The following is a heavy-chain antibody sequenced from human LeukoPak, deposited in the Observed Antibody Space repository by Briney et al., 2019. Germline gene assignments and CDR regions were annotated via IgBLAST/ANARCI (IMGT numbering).Heavy chain of an antibody. J-gene: IGHJ4*02. CDR3: ARVRGGIIDY. CDR1: GYTFTSYY. CDR2: NNPNGGTT. V-gene: IGHV1-46*01. Sequence: GASVKVSCKASGYTFTSYYMHWVRQAPGQGLEWIGINNPNGGTTSYAEKFQGRVTMTRDMSTSTVYMELSSLRSEDTAVYYCARVRGGIIDYWGQGTLVTVST. D-gene: IGHD3-16*01.